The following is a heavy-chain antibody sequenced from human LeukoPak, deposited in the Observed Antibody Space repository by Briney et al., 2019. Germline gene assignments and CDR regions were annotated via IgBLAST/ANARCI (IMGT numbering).Heavy chain of an antibody. CDR2: IFWDDDK. CDR3: IRTGGYGSSDKKRIGSWY. V-gene: IGHV2-5*02. J-gene: IGHJ4*02. CDR1: GFSLTTNGVG. D-gene: IGHD6-6*01. Sequence: SGPTLVNPRQTLTLTCTFYGFSLTTNGVGVGWIRQPPGKALEWLAHIFWDDDKRYSSSLKNRLTITKDTSKKQVVLTMTNMDSVDTATYYCIRTGGYGSSDKKRIGSWYWGQGTLVTVSS.